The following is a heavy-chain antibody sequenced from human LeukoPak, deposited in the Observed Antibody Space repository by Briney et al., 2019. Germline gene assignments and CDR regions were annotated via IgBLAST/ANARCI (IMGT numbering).Heavy chain of an antibody. Sequence: PSETLSLTCAVYGGSFSGYYWSWIRQPPGKGLEWIGEINHSGSTNYNPSLKSRVTISVDTSKNQFSLKLSSVTAADTAVYYCARVGRWFGEFPWIDPWGQGTLVTVSS. CDR1: GGSFSGYY. CDR3: ARVGRWFGEFPWIDP. V-gene: IGHV4-34*01. CDR2: INHSGST. J-gene: IGHJ5*02. D-gene: IGHD3-10*01.